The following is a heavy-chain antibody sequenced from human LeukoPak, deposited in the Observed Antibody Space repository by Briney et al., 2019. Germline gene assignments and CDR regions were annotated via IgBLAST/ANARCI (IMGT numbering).Heavy chain of an antibody. J-gene: IGHJ4*02. CDR1: GFTFGSYW. CDR3: ARDGSSSSWFMYYFDY. CDR2: IKQDGSEK. Sequence: PGGSLRLSCAASGFTFGSYWMSWVRQAPGKGLEWVANIKQDGSEKYYVDSVKGRFTISRDNAKNSLYLQMNSLRAEDTAVYYCARDGSSSSWFMYYFDYWGQGTLVTVSS. D-gene: IGHD6-13*01. V-gene: IGHV3-7*01.